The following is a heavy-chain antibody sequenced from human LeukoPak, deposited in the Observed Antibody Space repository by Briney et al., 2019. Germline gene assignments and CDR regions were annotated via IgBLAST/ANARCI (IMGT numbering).Heavy chain of an antibody. V-gene: IGHV3-23*01. Sequence: GGSLRLSCAASGFTFSSYAMSWVRQAPGKGLEWVSTISGSGRNTYYADSVKDRFTISRDNSKNTLYLQMDSLRAEDTAVYYCAKEVYYYGSGSYYSANYIDYWGQGTLVTVSS. J-gene: IGHJ4*02. D-gene: IGHD3-10*01. CDR2: ISGSGRNT. CDR3: AKEVYYYGSGSYYSANYIDY. CDR1: GFTFSSYA.